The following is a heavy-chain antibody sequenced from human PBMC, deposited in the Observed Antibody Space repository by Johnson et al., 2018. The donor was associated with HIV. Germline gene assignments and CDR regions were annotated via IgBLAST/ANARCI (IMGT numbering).Heavy chain of an antibody. D-gene: IGHD1-1*01. J-gene: IGHJ3*02. CDR1: RFTFSSYA. CDR3: ARGTGTDDAFDI. CDR2: IWYDGSNK. Sequence: VQLVESGGGVVQPGRSLRLSCAASRFTFSSYAMHWVRQAPGKGLEWVAVIWYDGSNKYYADSVKGRFTISRDNSKNTLYLQMNSLRAEDTAVYYCARGTGTDDAFDIWGQGTMVTVSS. V-gene: IGHV3-30*14.